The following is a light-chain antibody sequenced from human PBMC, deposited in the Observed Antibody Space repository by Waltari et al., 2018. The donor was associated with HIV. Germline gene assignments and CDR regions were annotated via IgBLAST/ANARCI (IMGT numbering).Light chain of an antibody. CDR3: QQRTNWPLT. V-gene: IGKV3-11*01. CDR2: DAS. CDR1: QSVSTY. Sequence: ELVLTQSPATLSLSPGERATLSCRASQSVSTYLAWYQHKPGQAPRLLIYDASNRATGIPARFSGSGSGTDFILTISSLEPEDFAIYYCQQRTNWPLTFGGGTKVEIK. J-gene: IGKJ4*01.